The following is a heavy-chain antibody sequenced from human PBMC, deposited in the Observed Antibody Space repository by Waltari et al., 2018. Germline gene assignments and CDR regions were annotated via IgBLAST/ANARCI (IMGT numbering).Heavy chain of an antibody. CDR3: AKDAGVGELGAFDP. D-gene: IGHD1-26*01. CDR1: GFTFSSYG. Sequence: QVQLVESGGGVVQPGRSLRLSCAASGFTFSSYGMHWVRQAPGKGLEWVAVIWDDGSNKYYADSVKGRFTISRDNSKNTLYLQMNSLRAEDTAMYYCAKDAGVGELGAFDPWGQGTLVTVSS. J-gene: IGHJ5*02. CDR2: IWDDGSNK. V-gene: IGHV3-30*18.